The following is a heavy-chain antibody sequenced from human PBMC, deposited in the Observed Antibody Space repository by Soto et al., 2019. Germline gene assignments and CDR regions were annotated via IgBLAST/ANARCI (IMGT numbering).Heavy chain of an antibody. CDR1: GYTFTSYA. CDR2: INAGNGNT. CDR3: ARGDSSGWSDFDY. Sequence: ASVKVSCKASGYTFTSYAMHWVRQAPGQRLEWMGWINAGNGNTKYSQKFQGRVTITRDTSASTAYMELSSLRSEDTAVYYCARGDSSGWSDFDYWGQRTPVTVSS. J-gene: IGHJ4*02. D-gene: IGHD6-19*01. V-gene: IGHV1-3*01.